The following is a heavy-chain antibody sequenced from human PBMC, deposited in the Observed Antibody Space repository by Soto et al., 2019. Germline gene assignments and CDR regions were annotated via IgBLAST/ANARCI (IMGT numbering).Heavy chain of an antibody. CDR3: AKCCAVNCPCEF. J-gene: IGHJ1*01. CDR1: GFTFNSYV. Sequence: EVQLLESGGGLVQPGGSLRLSCVVSGFTFNSYVMSWVRQAPGKGLEWVSCISGRTGSTYYADSVKGRFTISRDNSENALFLQVNSLRADDSAVYCCAKCCAVNCPCEFWGQGTLVTVSS. D-gene: IGHD1-20*01. V-gene: IGHV3-23*01. CDR2: ISGRTGST.